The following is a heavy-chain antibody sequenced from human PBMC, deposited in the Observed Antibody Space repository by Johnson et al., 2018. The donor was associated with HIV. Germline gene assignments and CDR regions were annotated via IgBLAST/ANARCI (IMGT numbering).Heavy chain of an antibody. V-gene: IGHV3-30*19. CDR1: GFTLSNYG. J-gene: IGHJ3*02. CDR2: IWHDGSNK. Sequence: QVQLVESGGGVVQPGRSLRLSCAASGFTLSNYGMHWVRQAPGKGLEWVAVIWHDGSNKYYAHSVKGRFTIHRDNARSTLYLQMNSLRPEDTAVYYCARDQTYYYDTSGYQGAFDIWGQGTMVSVSS. D-gene: IGHD3-22*01. CDR3: ARDQTYYYDTSGYQGAFDI.